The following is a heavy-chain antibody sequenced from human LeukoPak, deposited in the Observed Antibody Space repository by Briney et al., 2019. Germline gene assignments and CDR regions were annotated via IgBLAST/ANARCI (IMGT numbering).Heavy chain of an antibody. CDR2: INHSGST. V-gene: IGHV4-34*01. CDR3: ARGLDGGNLN. CDR1: GGYFSGYY. J-gene: IGHJ4*02. D-gene: IGHD4-23*01. Sequence: SETLSLTCAVYGGYFSGYYWSWIRQPPGKGLEWLGEINHSGSTNYNPSLKSRVAISVDTSKNQFSLKLSSVTAADTAVYYCARGLDGGNLNWGQGTLVTVSS.